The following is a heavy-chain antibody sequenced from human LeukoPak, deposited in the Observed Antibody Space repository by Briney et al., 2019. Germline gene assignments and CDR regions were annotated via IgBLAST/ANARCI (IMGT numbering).Heavy chain of an antibody. J-gene: IGHJ4*02. V-gene: IGHV4-59*05. CDR3: ARQIDGFGEFDYFDY. D-gene: IGHD3-10*01. CDR1: GDSISSYY. CDR2: YYYSGSP. Sequence: SETLSLTCTVPGDSISSYYWSWIRQPPGKGLEWIGRYYYSGSPYYNPSLKSRVTIAVDTSNNHCSLKLSSVTAADTAVYYCARQIDGFGEFDYFDYWGQGTLVTVSS.